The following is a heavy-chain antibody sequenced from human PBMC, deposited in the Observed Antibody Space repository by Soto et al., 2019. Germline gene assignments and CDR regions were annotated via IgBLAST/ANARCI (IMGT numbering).Heavy chain of an antibody. CDR2: ITDSGDST. CDR1: GFTFFTYA. CDR3: GTDTTVVTFSFDY. Sequence: PGGSLRLSCAASGFTFFTYAMSWVRQAPGKGLEWVSSITDSGDSTYYADSLKGLFTISIHNSKNTLYLQMKSRREANTALYYCGTDTTVVTFSFDYWGQGTLVTVSS. J-gene: IGHJ4*02. D-gene: IGHD2-15*01. V-gene: IGHV3-23*01.